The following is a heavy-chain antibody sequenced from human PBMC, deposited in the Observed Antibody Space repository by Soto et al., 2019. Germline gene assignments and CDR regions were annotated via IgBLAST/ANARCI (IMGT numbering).Heavy chain of an antibody. J-gene: IGHJ6*02. CDR1: GFTVSSYG. CDR2: IWYDGSNK. Sequence: GGSLILSCAASGFTVSSYGMHWVRQAPGKGLEWVAVIWYDGSNKYYADSVKGRFTISRDNSKNTLYLQMNSLRAEDTAVYYCARSPSYYYYGMDVWGQGTTVTVSS. V-gene: IGHV3-33*01. CDR3: ARSPSYYYYGMDV.